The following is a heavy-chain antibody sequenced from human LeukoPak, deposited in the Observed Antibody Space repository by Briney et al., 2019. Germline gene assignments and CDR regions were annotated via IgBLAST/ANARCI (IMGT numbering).Heavy chain of an antibody. D-gene: IGHD3-16*01. V-gene: IGHV3-23*01. J-gene: IGHJ4*02. CDR2: VSGRGAHT. CDR3: AKGPQGD. CDR1: GFTLSTYA. Sequence: GGCLRLSCAASGFTLSTYAMSWVRPAPGEGLEWGSTVSGRGAHTYYADSVRGRFTISRDNSKNTLYLQMNSLRAEDTAVYYCAKGPQGDWGQGALVTVSS.